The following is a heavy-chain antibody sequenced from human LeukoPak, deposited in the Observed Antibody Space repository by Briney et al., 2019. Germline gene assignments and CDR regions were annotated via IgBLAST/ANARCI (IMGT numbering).Heavy chain of an antibody. Sequence: GGSLRLSCAASGFTFSSYGMHWVRQAPGKGLEWVAFIRYDGSNKYYADSVKGRFTISRDNSKNTLYLQMNSLRAEDTAVYYCARAGCSSTSCYTDYWGQGTLVTVSS. J-gene: IGHJ4*02. CDR3: ARAGCSSTSCYTDY. CDR2: IRYDGSNK. V-gene: IGHV3-30*02. D-gene: IGHD2-2*02. CDR1: GFTFSSYG.